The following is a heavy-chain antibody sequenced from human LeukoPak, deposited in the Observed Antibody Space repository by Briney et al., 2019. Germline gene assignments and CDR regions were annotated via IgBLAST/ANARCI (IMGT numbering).Heavy chain of an antibody. CDR1: GGTFSSYA. CDR2: IIPIFGTA. Sequence: GSSVKVSCKASGGTFSSYAISWVRQAPGQGLERMGRIIPIFGTANYAQKFQGRVTITTDESTSTAYMELSSLRSEDTAVYYCASVSSSWYYFDYWGQGTLVTVSS. J-gene: IGHJ4*02. V-gene: IGHV1-69*05. D-gene: IGHD6-13*01. CDR3: ASVSSSWYYFDY.